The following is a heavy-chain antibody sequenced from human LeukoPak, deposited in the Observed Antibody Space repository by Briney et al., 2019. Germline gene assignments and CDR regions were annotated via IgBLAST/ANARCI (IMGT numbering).Heavy chain of an antibody. D-gene: IGHD6-13*01. V-gene: IGHV2-70*11. CDR3: ARTRRIGAAAEDWFDP. Sequence: ESGPTLVNPTQTLTLTCTFSGFSLSTSGMCVSWIRQPPGKALEWLARIDWDDDKYYSTSLKTRLTISKDTFKNQVVLTMTNMDPVDTATYYCARTRRIGAAAEDWFDPWGQGTLVTVSS. CDR2: IDWDDDK. J-gene: IGHJ5*02. CDR1: GFSLSTSGMC.